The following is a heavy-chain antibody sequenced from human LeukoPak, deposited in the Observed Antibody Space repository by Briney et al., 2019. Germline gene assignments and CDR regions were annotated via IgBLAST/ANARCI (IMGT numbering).Heavy chain of an antibody. CDR1: GFTFSSYW. D-gene: IGHD3-22*01. J-gene: IGHJ4*02. CDR3: ARDWGDSSGYLLDY. CDR2: VNSDGSNT. Sequence: GGSLRLSCAASGFTFSSYWMHWVRQAPGKGLVWVSRVNSDGSNTTYADSVKGRFTISRDDAKNTLYLQMNSLRAEDTAVYYCARDWGDSSGYLLDYWGQGTLVTVSS. V-gene: IGHV3-74*01.